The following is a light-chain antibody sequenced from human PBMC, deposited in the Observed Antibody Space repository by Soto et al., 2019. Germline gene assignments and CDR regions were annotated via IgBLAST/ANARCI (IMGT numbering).Light chain of an antibody. CDR1: NIGSKS. Sequence: SYELTQPPSVSVAPGHTASITCGGNNIGSKSVHWYQQKPGQAPVLVVYDDSDRPSGIPERFSGSKSGDTATLTISRVEAGDEADYYCQVWDSSNDHVVFGGGTQLTVL. CDR2: DDS. J-gene: IGLJ2*01. CDR3: QVWDSSNDHVV. V-gene: IGLV3-21*02.